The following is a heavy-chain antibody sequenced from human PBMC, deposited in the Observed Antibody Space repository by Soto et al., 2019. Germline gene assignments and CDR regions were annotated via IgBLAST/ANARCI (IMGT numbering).Heavy chain of an antibody. CDR2: IVVDSNTA. Sequence: QVVLLQSGAEVKEPGASVRVSCQVSGSTFNNFAFSWVRQAPGHGPAWMGGIVVDSNTAEYSQRFQDRVTITADTSTDTLYIELGRLTFEDTAVYYCARAIKRWEVNYYFDFWGQGTLVTVSS. CDR1: GSTFNNFA. V-gene: IGHV1-69*06. J-gene: IGHJ4*02. D-gene: IGHD1-26*01. CDR3: ARAIKRWEVNYYFDF.